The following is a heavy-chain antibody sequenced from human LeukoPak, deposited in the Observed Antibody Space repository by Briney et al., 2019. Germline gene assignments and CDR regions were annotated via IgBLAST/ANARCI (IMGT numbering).Heavy chain of an antibody. CDR3: ARDRRGDIVVVVAADY. J-gene: IGHJ4*02. CDR2: IKDDGSEK. CDR1: GFMFSSHW. Sequence: GGSLRLSCAASGFMFSSHWMSWVRQAPGKGLEWVANIKDDGSEKYYVDSVKGRFTISRDNAKSSLYLEMNSLRAGDTAVYYCARDRRGDIVVVVAADYWGQGTLVTVSS. D-gene: IGHD2-15*01. V-gene: IGHV3-7*01.